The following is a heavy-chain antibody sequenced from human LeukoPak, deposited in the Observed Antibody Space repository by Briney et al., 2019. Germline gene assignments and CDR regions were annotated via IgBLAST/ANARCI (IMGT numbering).Heavy chain of an antibody. Sequence: PGGSLRLSCAASGFTFDDYAMHWVRQAPGKGLEWVSLISWDGGSTYYADSVKGRFTISRDNSKNSLYLQMNSLRAEDTALYYXAKEGYCSSTSCYGLDYXGQGTLXXVS. CDR2: ISWDGGST. V-gene: IGHV3-43D*03. J-gene: IGHJ4*02. D-gene: IGHD2-2*01. CDR1: GFTFDDYA. CDR3: AKEGYCSSTSCYGLDY.